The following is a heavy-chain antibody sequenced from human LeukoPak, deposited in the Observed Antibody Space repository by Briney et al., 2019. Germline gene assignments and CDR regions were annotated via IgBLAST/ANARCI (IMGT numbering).Heavy chain of an antibody. CDR2: IYYSGST. D-gene: IGHD3-3*01. Sequence: KPSQTLSLACTVSGGSISSYYWSWIRQPPGKGLEWIGYIYYSGSTNYNPSLKSRVTISVDTSKNQFSLKLSSVTAADTAVYYCARFYQAYYDFWSGYLDWGQGTLVTVSS. V-gene: IGHV4-59*01. CDR3: ARFYQAYYDFWSGYLD. J-gene: IGHJ4*02. CDR1: GGSISSYY.